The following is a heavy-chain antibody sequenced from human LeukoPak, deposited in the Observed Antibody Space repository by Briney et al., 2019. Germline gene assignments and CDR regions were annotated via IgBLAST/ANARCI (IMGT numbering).Heavy chain of an antibody. CDR1: GYTFTGYY. J-gene: IGHJ4*02. D-gene: IGHD2-2*01. Sequence: SVKVSCKGSGYTFTGYYMHWVRQAPGQGLEWMGRINPNSGGTNYAQKFQGRVTMTRDTSISTAYMELSRLRSDDTAVYYCARDRPYCSSTSCTQNENFDYWGQGTLVTVSS. CDR3: ARDRPYCSSTSCTQNENFDY. CDR2: INPNSGGT. V-gene: IGHV1-2*06.